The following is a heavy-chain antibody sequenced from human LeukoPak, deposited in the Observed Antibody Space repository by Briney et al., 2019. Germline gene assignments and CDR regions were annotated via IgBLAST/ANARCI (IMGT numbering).Heavy chain of an antibody. V-gene: IGHV3-48*02. J-gene: IGHJ4*02. D-gene: IGHD1-26*01. Sequence: GSLRLSCAASGFTFSSYGMHWVRQAPGKGLEWVSYISSGSSTRYYADSVKGRFTISRDNAKNSLYLQMNSLGDEDTAVYYCSRDGSESYFRDWGQGTLVTVSS. CDR1: GFTFSSYG. CDR2: ISSGSSTR. CDR3: SRDGSESYFRD.